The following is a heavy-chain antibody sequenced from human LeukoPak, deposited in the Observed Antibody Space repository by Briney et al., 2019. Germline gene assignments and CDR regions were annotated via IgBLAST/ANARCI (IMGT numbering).Heavy chain of an antibody. Sequence: PSETLSLTCTVSGGSISSYYWSWIRQPAGTGLEWIGRIYTSGSTNYNPSLKSRVTISVDKSKNQFSLKLSSVTAADTAAYYCARGAAAYWFDPWGQGTLVTVSS. D-gene: IGHD2-2*01. J-gene: IGHJ5*02. CDR3: ARGAAAYWFDP. CDR1: GGSISSYY. CDR2: IYTSGST. V-gene: IGHV4-4*07.